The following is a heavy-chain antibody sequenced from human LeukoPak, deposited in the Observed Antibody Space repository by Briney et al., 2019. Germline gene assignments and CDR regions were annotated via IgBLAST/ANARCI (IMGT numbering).Heavy chain of an antibody. Sequence: PGGSLRLSCAASGFSFSSYGMHWVRQAPGKGLEWVAVIWYDGINKYYADSVKGRFTISRDNSKNTLYLQMNSLRAEDTAVYYCARDRLGYSSGWSIDNWGQGTLVTVSS. CDR2: IWYDGINK. V-gene: IGHV3-33*01. CDR1: GFSFSSYG. D-gene: IGHD6-19*01. J-gene: IGHJ4*02. CDR3: ARDRLGYSSGWSIDN.